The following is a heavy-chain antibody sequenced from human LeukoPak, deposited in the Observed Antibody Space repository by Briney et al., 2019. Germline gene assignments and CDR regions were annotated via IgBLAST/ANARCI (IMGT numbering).Heavy chain of an antibody. D-gene: IGHD2-21*01. CDR3: ARDLFVVSLDY. Sequence: PGGSLRLSCAASRFTFSTYTMNWVRQAPGKGLEWVAIIWYDGSNKYYADSVQGRFTISRDNSKNTLYLQMDSLRAEDTAVYYCARDLFVVSLDYWGQGTLVTVSS. J-gene: IGHJ4*02. V-gene: IGHV3-33*08. CDR1: RFTFSTYT. CDR2: IWYDGSNK.